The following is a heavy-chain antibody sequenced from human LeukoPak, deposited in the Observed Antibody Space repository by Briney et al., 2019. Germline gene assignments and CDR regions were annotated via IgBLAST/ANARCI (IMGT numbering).Heavy chain of an antibody. D-gene: IGHD4-11*01. CDR3: ARELTTVTTDYFDY. J-gene: IGHJ4*02. V-gene: IGHV4-39*07. CDR2: IYYSGST. Sequence: SETLSLTCTVSGGSISSSSYYWGWIRQPPGKGLEWIGSIYYSGSTYYNPSLKSRVTISVDTSKNQLSLKLSSVTAADTAVYYCARELTTVTTDYFDYWGQGTLVTVSS. CDR1: GGSISSSSYY.